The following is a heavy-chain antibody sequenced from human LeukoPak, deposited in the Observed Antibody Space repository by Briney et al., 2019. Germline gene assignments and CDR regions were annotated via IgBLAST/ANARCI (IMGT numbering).Heavy chain of an antibody. CDR2: ISGSGGST. CDR1: GLTFSSYA. CDR3: AKDLPTTAMVSYYFDY. V-gene: IGHV3-23*01. D-gene: IGHD5-18*01. Sequence: GGSLRLSCAASGLTFSSYAMSWVRQAPGKGLEWVSAISGSGGSTYYADSVKGRFTISRDNSKNTLYLQMNSLRAEDTAVYYCAKDLPTTAMVSYYFDYWGQGTLVTVSS. J-gene: IGHJ4*02.